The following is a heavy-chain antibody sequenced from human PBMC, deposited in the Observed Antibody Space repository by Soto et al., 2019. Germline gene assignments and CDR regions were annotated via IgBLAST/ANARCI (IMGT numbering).Heavy chain of an antibody. J-gene: IGHJ1*01. CDR1: GFTFSSYA. CDR3: ARDFAQSTKPDPNDYGDYKH. V-gene: IGHV3-30-3*01. CDR2: ISYDGSNK. Sequence: GGSLRLSCAASGFTFSSYAMHWVRQAPGKGLEWVAVISYDGSNKYYADSVKGRFTISRDNSKNTLYLQMNSLRAEDTAVYYCARDFAQSTKPDPNDYGDYKHWGQGTLVTVSS. D-gene: IGHD4-17*01.